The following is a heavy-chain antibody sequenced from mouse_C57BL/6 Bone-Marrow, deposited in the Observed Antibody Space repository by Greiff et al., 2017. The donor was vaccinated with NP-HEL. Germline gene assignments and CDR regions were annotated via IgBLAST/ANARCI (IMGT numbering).Heavy chain of an antibody. CDR2: IYPRAGST. D-gene: IGHD3-2*02. J-gene: IGHJ3*01. Sequence: VKLQESGPELVKPGASVKLSCKASGYTFTSYDINWVKQRPGQGLEWIGWIYPRAGSTKYNEKFKGKATLTVDTSSSTAYMELHSLTSEDSAVLFWARDSSGRSWFAYWGQGTLVTVSA. V-gene: IGHV1-85*01. CDR3: ARDSSGRSWFAY. CDR1: GYTFTSYD.